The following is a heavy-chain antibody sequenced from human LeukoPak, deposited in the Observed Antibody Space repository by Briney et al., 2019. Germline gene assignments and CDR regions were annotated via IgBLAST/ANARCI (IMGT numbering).Heavy chain of an antibody. Sequence: GGSLRLSCAASGFTFGDTWMNWVRQVPGQGLEWVANIKQDGSEKFYVAFVKGRFTISRDNGKSPPYLQMNSLRAEDTALYYCATSYDMGWLIGYWGQGTLVTVSS. J-gene: IGHJ4*02. D-gene: IGHD3/OR15-3a*01. CDR3: ATSYDMGWLIGY. CDR1: GFTFGDTW. CDR2: IKQDGSEK. V-gene: IGHV3-7*03.